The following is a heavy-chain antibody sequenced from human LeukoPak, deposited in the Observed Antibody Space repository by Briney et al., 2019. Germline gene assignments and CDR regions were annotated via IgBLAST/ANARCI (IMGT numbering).Heavy chain of an antibody. CDR3: ASRGYCSSTSCSKHFEY. J-gene: IGHJ4*02. CDR1: GFTFITHG. V-gene: IGHV3-30*03. Sequence: HPGRSLRLSCAASGFTFITHGMHWVRQAPGKGLEWVAIIAFDGSNQYYADSVKGRFTISRDNSKNTLYLQMNSLRAEDTAVYYCASRGYCSSTSCSKHFEYWGQGTLVTVSS. CDR2: IAFDGSNQ. D-gene: IGHD2-2*01.